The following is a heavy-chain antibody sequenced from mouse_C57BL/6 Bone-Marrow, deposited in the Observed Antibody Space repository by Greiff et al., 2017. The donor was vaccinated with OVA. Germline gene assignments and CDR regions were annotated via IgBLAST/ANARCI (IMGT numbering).Heavy chain of an antibody. CDR2: FYPGSGSI. CDR3: ARHERGGAQAHYFDY. Sequence: QVQLKESGAELVKPGASVKLSCKASGYTFTEYTIHWVKQRSGQGLEWIGWFYPGSGSIKYNEKFKDKATLTADKSSSTVYMKLSILTSEDSAVYFCARHERGGAQAHYFDYWGQGTTLTVSS. V-gene: IGHV1-62-2*01. CDR1: GYTFTEYT. J-gene: IGHJ2*01. D-gene: IGHD3-2*02.